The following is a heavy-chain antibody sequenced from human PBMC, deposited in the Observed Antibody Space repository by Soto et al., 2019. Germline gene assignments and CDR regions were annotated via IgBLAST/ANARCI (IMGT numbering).Heavy chain of an antibody. CDR3: ARISAYHFDY. D-gene: IGHD3-16*01. V-gene: IGHV4-4*02. J-gene: IGHJ4*02. Sequence: SETLSLTCAVSGGSIRSNNWWSWVRQPPGKGLEWIGEIYHSGVTNYNPSLKRRVTISADKSKNQFSLKLSSLTAADTAVYYCARISAYHFDYWGQGTLVTVSS. CDR1: GGSIRSNNW. CDR2: IYHSGVT.